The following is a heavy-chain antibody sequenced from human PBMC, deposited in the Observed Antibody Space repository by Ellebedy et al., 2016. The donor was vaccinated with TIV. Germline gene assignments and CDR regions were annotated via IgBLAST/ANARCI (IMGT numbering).Heavy chain of an antibody. CDR1: GGSISSYY. CDR3: ARVYSGYENFDY. CDR2: IYYSGST. D-gene: IGHD5-12*01. Sequence: SETLSLTXTVSGGSISSYYWSWIRQPPGKGLEWIGYIYYSGSTNYNPSLKSRVTISVDTSKNQSSLKLSSVTAADTAVYYWARVYSGYENFDYWGQGTLVTVSS. J-gene: IGHJ4*02. V-gene: IGHV4-59*01.